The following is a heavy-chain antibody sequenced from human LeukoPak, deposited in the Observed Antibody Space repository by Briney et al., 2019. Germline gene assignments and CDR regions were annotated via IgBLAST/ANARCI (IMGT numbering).Heavy chain of an antibody. Sequence: GGSLRLSCAASGFTFSSYGMAWVRQAPGKGLEWVSGMNGNGGRIYYADSVKGRFTISRDNSKNTLYLQMNSLRAEDTAVYYCARGGHYYDSPFFDYWGQGTLVTVSS. CDR1: GFTFSSYG. CDR2: MNGNGGRI. CDR3: ARGGHYYDSPFFDY. V-gene: IGHV3-23*01. J-gene: IGHJ4*02. D-gene: IGHD3-22*01.